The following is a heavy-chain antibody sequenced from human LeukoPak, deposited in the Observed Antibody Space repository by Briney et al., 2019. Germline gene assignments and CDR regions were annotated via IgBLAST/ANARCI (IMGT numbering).Heavy chain of an antibody. J-gene: IGHJ5*02. V-gene: IGHV3-23*01. CDR2: ISGSGGST. CDR3: AKGLSGWSPFDP. Sequence: HPGGSLRLSCAASGFTFSSYAMSWVRQAPGRGLEWVSAISGSGGSTYYADSVKGRFTISRDDSKNTLYLQMNSLRAEDTAVYYCAKGLSGWSPFDPWGQGTLVTVSS. D-gene: IGHD6-19*01. CDR1: GFTFSSYA.